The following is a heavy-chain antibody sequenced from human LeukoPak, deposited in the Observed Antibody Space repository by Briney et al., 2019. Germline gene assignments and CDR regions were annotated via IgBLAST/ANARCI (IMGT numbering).Heavy chain of an antibody. CDR3: AREQGSTGYFEY. CDR1: GDIFTSSY. D-gene: IGHD2-2*01. CDR2: INPSDGTR. Sequence: GASVKVSCKASGDIFTSSYTHWVRQAPGQGLEWKGVINPSDGTRNYAQKFQGRVTMTRDMSTSTVYMDLSSLRSEDTAVYYCAREQGSTGYFEYWGQGTLVTVSS. V-gene: IGHV1-46*01. J-gene: IGHJ4*02.